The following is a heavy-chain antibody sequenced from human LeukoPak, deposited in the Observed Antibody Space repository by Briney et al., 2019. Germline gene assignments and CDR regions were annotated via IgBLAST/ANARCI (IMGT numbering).Heavy chain of an antibody. V-gene: IGHV3-53*01. Sequence: PGGSLRLSCAASGFTVSSNYMSWVRQAPGKGLEWVSVIYSGGSTYYADSVKGRFTISRDNSKNTLYLQMNSLRAEDTAVYYCASYGFWSGYGANTNYFDYWGQGTLVTVSS. CDR1: GFTVSSNY. J-gene: IGHJ4*02. CDR2: IYSGGST. CDR3: ASYGFWSGYGANTNYFDY. D-gene: IGHD3-3*01.